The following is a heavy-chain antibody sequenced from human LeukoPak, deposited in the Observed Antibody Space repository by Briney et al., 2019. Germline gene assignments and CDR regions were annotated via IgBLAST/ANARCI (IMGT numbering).Heavy chain of an antibody. CDR3: AGGTEIFDY. D-gene: IGHD3/OR15-3a*01. CDR1: GFTFTTYA. Sequence: PSGESLRLACAPAGFTFTTYAISCARQAPGKGLKWVSGITSSGQNTQYTDSVRGRFTISRDNSKNTLYLQMNSLRDEDTAVYYCAGGTEIFDYWGQGTLVTVSS. J-gene: IGHJ4*02. V-gene: IGHV3-23*01. CDR2: ITSSGQNT.